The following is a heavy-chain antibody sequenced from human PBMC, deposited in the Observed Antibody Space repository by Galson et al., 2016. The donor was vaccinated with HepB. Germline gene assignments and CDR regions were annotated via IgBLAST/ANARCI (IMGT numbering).Heavy chain of an antibody. D-gene: IGHD3/OR15-3a*01. CDR2: IYWDDDK. V-gene: IGHV2-5*02. Sequence: PALVKPTQTLTLTCTFSGFSLSTSGVGVGWIGQPPGKALEWLAVIYWDDDKRYRPSLKSRLTITKDTSKNQVVLTMTNMDPVDTATYYCAHIGDFWTKDWFDPWGQGALVIVSS. CDR3: AHIGDFWTKDWFDP. J-gene: IGHJ5*02. CDR1: GFSLSTSGVG.